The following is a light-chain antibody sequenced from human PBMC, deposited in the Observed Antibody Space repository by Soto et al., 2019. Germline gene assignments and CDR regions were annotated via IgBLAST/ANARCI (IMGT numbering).Light chain of an antibody. CDR3: QTWGTAIHDVV. Sequence: QAVVTQSPSASASLGASVKLTCTLSSGHSSYAIAWHQQQPEKGPRYLMKLNSDGSHSKGDGIPDRFSGSSSGTERHLTISSLQSEDEADYYCQTWGTAIHDVVFGGGTKLTV. CDR1: SGHSSYA. V-gene: IGLV4-69*01. CDR2: LNSDGSH. J-gene: IGLJ2*01.